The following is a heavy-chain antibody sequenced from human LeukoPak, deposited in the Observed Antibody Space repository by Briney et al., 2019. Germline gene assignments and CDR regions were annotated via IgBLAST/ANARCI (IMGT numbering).Heavy chain of an antibody. J-gene: IGHJ4*02. Sequence: YPSETLSLTCTVSGGSISSSSYYWGWIRQPPGKGLEWIGSIYYSGSTYYNPSLKSRFTISVDTSKNQFSLKLSSVTAADTAVYYCARATKDTAMVKAPYYFDYWGQGTLVTVSS. D-gene: IGHD5-18*01. CDR1: GGSISSSSYY. V-gene: IGHV4-39*07. CDR2: IYYSGST. CDR3: ARATKDTAMVKAPYYFDY.